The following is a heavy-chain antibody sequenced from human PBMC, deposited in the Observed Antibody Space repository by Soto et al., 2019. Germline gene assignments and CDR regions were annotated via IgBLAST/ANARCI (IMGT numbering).Heavy chain of an antibody. Sequence: ASVKVSCQVYGYNLTELSMHWVRQAPGKGLERMGGFDPEDGETIYAQKFQGRVTMTEDTSTDTAYMELSSLRSEDTAVYYCATSESWFGELSDAFDIWGQGTMVTVSS. CDR1: GYNLTELS. CDR3: ATSESWFGELSDAFDI. CDR2: FDPEDGET. D-gene: IGHD3-10*01. J-gene: IGHJ3*02. V-gene: IGHV1-24*01.